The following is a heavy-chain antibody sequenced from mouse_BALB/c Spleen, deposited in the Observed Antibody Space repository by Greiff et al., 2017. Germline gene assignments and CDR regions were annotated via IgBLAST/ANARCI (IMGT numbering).Heavy chain of an antibody. CDR2: ISSGGST. Sequence: EVMLVESGGGLVKPGGSLKLSCAASGFTFSSYAMSWVRQTPEKRLEWVASISSGGSTYYPDSVKGRFTISRDNARNILYLQMSSLRSEDTAMYYCARGSYYGNYGFAYWGQGTLVTVSA. D-gene: IGHD2-10*01. CDR3: ARGSYYGNYGFAY. J-gene: IGHJ3*01. V-gene: IGHV5-6-5*01. CDR1: GFTFSSYA.